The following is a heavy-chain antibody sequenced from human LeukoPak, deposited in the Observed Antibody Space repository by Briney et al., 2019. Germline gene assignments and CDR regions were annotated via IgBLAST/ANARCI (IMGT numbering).Heavy chain of an antibody. Sequence: GGSLRLSCVVSGFTFDNYSMNLVRQAPGKGLEWISYISNSGSPIYYADSVKGRFAISRDKDKNSLYLQMNSLAADDTSVYYCERGFALSLTVPPKAFDYWGQGTLVTVSS. J-gene: IGHJ4*02. V-gene: IGHV3-48*01. D-gene: IGHD2-2*01. CDR3: ERGFALSLTVPPKAFDY. CDR2: ISNSGSPI. CDR1: GFTFDNYS.